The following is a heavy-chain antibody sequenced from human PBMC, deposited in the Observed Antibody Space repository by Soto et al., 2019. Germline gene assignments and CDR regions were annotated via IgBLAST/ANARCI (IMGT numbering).Heavy chain of an antibody. V-gene: IGHV4-39*01. D-gene: IGHD1-26*01. CDR1: GGSISSSSYY. CDR3: ATGHPEGADAFDI. Sequence: SETLSLTCTVSGGSISSSSYYWGWIRQPPGKGLEWIGSIYYSGSTYYNPSLKSRVTISVDTSKNPFSLKRSSVTAADTAVYYCATGHPEGADAFDIWGQGTMVTVSS. CDR2: IYYSGST. J-gene: IGHJ3*02.